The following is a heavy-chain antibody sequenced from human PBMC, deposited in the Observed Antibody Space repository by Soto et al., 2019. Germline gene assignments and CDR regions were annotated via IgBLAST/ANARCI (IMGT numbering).Heavy chain of an antibody. Sequence: LRLSCAASGFTFSSYSMNWVRQAPGKGLEWVSSISSSSSYIYYADSVKGRFTISRDNAKNSLYLQMNSLRAEDTAVYYCARAGGVVVVAASYYYGMDVWGQGTTVTVSS. CDR3: ARAGGVVVVAASYYYGMDV. D-gene: IGHD2-15*01. CDR1: GFTFSSYS. CDR2: ISSSSSYI. V-gene: IGHV3-21*01. J-gene: IGHJ6*02.